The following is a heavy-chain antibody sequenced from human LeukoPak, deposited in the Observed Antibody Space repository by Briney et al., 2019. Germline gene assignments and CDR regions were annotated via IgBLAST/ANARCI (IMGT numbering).Heavy chain of an antibody. CDR3: ARDCSSTSCYLHY. J-gene: IGHJ4*02. Sequence: GGSLRLSCAASGFTFSSYSMNWVRQAPGKGLEWVSSISSSSSYIYYADSVKGRFTISRDNAKNSLYLQMNSLRAEDTAVYYCARDCSSTSCYLHYWGQGTLVTVSS. D-gene: IGHD2-2*01. V-gene: IGHV3-21*01. CDR2: ISSSSSYI. CDR1: GFTFSSYS.